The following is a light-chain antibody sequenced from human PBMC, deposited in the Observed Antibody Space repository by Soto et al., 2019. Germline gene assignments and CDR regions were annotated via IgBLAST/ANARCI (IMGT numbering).Light chain of an antibody. V-gene: IGKV1-5*03. CDR1: QTINNW. Sequence: DIQMTQSPSSLSASVGDRVTITCRASQTINNWLAWYQQKPGEAPKLLMYRASNLADGVPSRFSGSGSGTEYTLTVSSLQPDDFASYYCQQYHTYATFGQGTRVEVK. J-gene: IGKJ1*01. CDR2: RAS. CDR3: QQYHTYAT.